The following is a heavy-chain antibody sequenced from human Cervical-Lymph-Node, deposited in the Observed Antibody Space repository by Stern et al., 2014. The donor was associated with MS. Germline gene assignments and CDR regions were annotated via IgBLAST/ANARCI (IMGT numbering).Heavy chain of an antibody. V-gene: IGHV4-39*01. CDR1: GGSISSSSYY. Sequence: VQLEESGPGLVKPSETLSLTCTVSGGSISSSSYYWGWIRQPPGKGLEWIGNIYYSGSTYYNPSLKSRVTISVDTSKNQFSLRLNSVTAADTAVYFCARLYGSAFDYWGQGSLVTVSS. CDR3: ARLYGSAFDY. D-gene: IGHD3-10*01. CDR2: IYYSGST. J-gene: IGHJ4*02.